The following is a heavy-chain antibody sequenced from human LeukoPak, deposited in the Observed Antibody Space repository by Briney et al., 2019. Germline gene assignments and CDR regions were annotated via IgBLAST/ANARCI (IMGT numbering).Heavy chain of an antibody. Sequence: SETLSLTCTVSGGSISSYYWSWIRQPPGKGLEWIGYIYTSGSTNYNPSLKSRVTISVDTSKNQFSLKLSSVTAADTAVYYCARLGIAAAGVYYYYYMDVWGKGTTVTVSS. J-gene: IGHJ6*03. CDR3: ARLGIAAAGVYYYYYMDV. CDR2: IYTSGST. V-gene: IGHV4-4*09. D-gene: IGHD6-13*01. CDR1: GGSISSYY.